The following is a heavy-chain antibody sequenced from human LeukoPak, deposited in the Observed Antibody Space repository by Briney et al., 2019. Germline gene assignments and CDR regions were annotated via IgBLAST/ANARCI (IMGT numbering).Heavy chain of an antibody. J-gene: IGHJ4*02. Sequence: SGPTLVKPPPPLTLTFTFYGFSPSTSGVGVGWIRQPPGKALEWLALIYWDDDERYSPSLKSRLTITKDTSKNQVVLTMTNMDPVDTATYYCARSYSDSSGYRFDYWGQGTLVTVSS. CDR1: GFSPSTSGVG. V-gene: IGHV2-5*02. CDR2: IYWDDDE. CDR3: ARSYSDSSGYRFDY. D-gene: IGHD3-22*01.